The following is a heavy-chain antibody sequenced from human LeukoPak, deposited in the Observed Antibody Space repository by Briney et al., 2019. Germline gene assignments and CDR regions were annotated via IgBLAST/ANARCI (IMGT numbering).Heavy chain of an antibody. CDR3: AKVSRDIVVVPAAILDYYYGMDV. CDR2: ISGSGGRT. J-gene: IGHJ6*02. V-gene: IGHV3-23*01. CDR1: GFTFSNYA. D-gene: IGHD2-2*02. Sequence: GGSLRLSCAASGFTFSNYAMSWVRQAPGKGLEWVSAISGSGGRTYYADSVKGRFTISRDNSKNTLYLQMNSLRAEDTAVYYCAKVSRDIVVVPAAILDYYYGMDVWGQGTTVTVSS.